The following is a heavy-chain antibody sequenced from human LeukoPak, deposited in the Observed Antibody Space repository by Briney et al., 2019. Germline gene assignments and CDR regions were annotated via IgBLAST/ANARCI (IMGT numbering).Heavy chain of an antibody. CDR3: AREVYGSGSYSGMDV. Sequence: SVKVSCKASGGTFSSYAISWVRQAPGQGLEWMGRIIPTFGIANYAQKFQGRVTITADKSTSTAYMELSSLRSEDTAVYYCAREVYGSGSYSGMDVWGQGTTVTVSS. CDR2: IIPTFGIA. CDR1: GGTFSSYA. D-gene: IGHD3-10*01. V-gene: IGHV1-69*04. J-gene: IGHJ6*02.